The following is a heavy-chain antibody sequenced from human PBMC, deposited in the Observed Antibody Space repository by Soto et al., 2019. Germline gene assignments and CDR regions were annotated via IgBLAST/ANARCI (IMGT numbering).Heavy chain of an antibody. CDR1: GFSLSTSGVG. D-gene: IGHD2-8*01. J-gene: IGHJ1*01. CDR3: AHVPLVLMVYAILPEYFQH. CDR2: IYWDDDK. V-gene: IGHV2-5*02. Sequence: SGPTLVNPTQTLTLTCTFSGFSLSTSGVGVGWIRQPPGKALEWLALIYWDDDKRYSPSLKSRLTITKDTSKNQVVLTMTNMDPVDTATYYCAHVPLVLMVYAILPEYFQHWGQGTLVTVSS.